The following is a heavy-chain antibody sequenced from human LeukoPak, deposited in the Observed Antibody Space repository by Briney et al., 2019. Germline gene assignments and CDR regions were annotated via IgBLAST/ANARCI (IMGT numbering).Heavy chain of an antibody. V-gene: IGHV1-69*13. CDR1: GGTFSSYA. CDR2: IIPIFGTA. J-gene: IGHJ6*02. Sequence: GASVTVSCTASGGTFSSYAISWVRQAPGQGLEWMGGIIPIFGTANYAQKFQGRVTITADESTSTAYMELSSLRSEDTAVYYCARGPPYYYYGMDVWGQGTTVTVSS. CDR3: ARGPPYYYYGMDV.